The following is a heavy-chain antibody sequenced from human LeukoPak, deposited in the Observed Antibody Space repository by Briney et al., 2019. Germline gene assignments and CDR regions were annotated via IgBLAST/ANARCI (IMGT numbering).Heavy chain of an antibody. V-gene: IGHV1-2*06. CDR2: INPNSGGT. CDR1: GYTFTGYY. J-gene: IGHJ3*02. D-gene: IGHD6-19*01. Sequence: ASVKVSCKASGYTFTGYYMHWVRQAPGQGLEWMGRINPNSGGTNYAQKFQGRVTMTRDTSISTAYMELSRLRSDDTAVYYCARVLQQWRTSDIWGQGTMVTVSS. CDR3: ARVLQQWRTSDI.